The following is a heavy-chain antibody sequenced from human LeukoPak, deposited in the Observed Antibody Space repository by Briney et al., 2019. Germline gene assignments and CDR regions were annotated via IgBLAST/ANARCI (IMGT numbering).Heavy chain of an antibody. D-gene: IGHD3-10*01. J-gene: IGHJ4*02. CDR3: ARDLEAYYYGSGSYFAY. CDR2: IIPIFGTA. CDR1: GGTFSSYA. Sequence: GASVKVSCKASGGTFSSYAISWVRQAPGQGLEWMGGIIPIFGTANYAQKFQGRVTITADESTSTAYMELSSLRSEDTAVYYCARDLEAYYYGSGSYFAYWGQGTLVTVSS. V-gene: IGHV1-69*13.